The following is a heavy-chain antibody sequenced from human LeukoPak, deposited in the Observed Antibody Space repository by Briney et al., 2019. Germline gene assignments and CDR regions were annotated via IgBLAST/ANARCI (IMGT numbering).Heavy chain of an antibody. Sequence: GGSLRLSCAASGFTFSNAWMTWVRQAPGKGLEWVGRIYRNADGGTTGYAAPVKGRFTISRDDSKNTLYLQMNSLKTEDTAVYYCTTDSYCSTTSCYASSNYYYGLDAWGQGTSVTVSS. CDR2: IYRNADGGTT. V-gene: IGHV3-15*05. D-gene: IGHD2-2*01. CDR1: GFTFSNAW. CDR3: TTDSYCSTTSCYASSNYYYGLDA. J-gene: IGHJ6*02.